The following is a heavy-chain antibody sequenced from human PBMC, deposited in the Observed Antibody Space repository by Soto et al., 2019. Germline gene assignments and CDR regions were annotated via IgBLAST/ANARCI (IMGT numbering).Heavy chain of an antibody. Sequence: EVQLLESGGGLVQPGGSLRLSCVASEFTFSTHAMSWVRQAPGKGLEWVSTFSGSGGNIYYAESVKGRLTTSRDDSKNTLYLQMNSLRVEDTAVYYCAQDPTWTVGPLAMDVWGQGTTVTVSS. CDR2: FSGSGGNI. J-gene: IGHJ6*02. D-gene: IGHD2-2*01. CDR1: EFTFSTHA. CDR3: AQDPTWTVGPLAMDV. V-gene: IGHV3-23*01.